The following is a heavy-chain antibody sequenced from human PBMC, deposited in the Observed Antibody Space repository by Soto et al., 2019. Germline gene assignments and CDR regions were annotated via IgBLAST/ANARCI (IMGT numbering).Heavy chain of an antibody. D-gene: IGHD4-17*01. Sequence: PGGSLRLSCAASGFTFSSYAMNWVRQAPGKGLEWVSAVSGSVGGTYYADSVKGRFTISRDKSKNTLYLQMNSLRAEDTAVYYCAKEAFASTVTTYFYSWGQGNLVTVSS. CDR3: AKEAFASTVTTYFYS. CDR1: GFTFSSYA. V-gene: IGHV3-23*01. J-gene: IGHJ4*02. CDR2: VSGSVGGT.